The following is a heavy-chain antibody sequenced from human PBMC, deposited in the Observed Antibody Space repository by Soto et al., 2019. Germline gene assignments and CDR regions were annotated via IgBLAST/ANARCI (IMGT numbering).Heavy chain of an antibody. J-gene: IGHJ4*02. Sequence: SETLSLTCSVSGGSISGSYWSWIRQPPGKGLEWLGYVYYAGSTNYSPSLRSRVSISVDTSKNEFSLRLSSVTAADTAVYFCARSVAVPGAHIDYWGQGTQVTVSS. CDR1: GGSISGSY. V-gene: IGHV4-59*01. CDR2: VYYAGST. CDR3: ARSVAVPGAHIDY. D-gene: IGHD6-19*01.